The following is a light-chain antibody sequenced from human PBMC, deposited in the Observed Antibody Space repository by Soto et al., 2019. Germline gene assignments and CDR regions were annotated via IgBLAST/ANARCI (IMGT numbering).Light chain of an antibody. V-gene: IGLV2-14*01. CDR2: EVS. Sequence: QSALTQPASVSGSPGQSITISCTGTSSDVGGYKYVSWYQQHPGKAPKLMIYEVSNRPSGVSNRFSGSKSGNMASLTISGLQAEDEADYYCSSYTRSTTLVFGGGTKLTVL. CDR1: SSDVGGYKY. CDR3: SSYTRSTTLV. J-gene: IGLJ3*02.